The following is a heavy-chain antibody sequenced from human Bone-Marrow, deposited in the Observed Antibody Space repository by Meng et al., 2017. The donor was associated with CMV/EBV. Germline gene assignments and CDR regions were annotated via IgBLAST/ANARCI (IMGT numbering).Heavy chain of an antibody. CDR3: ARSSGWSRFDY. D-gene: IGHD6-19*01. J-gene: IGHJ4*02. CDR1: GGTFSSYA. CDR2: INPNTDT. V-gene: IGHV1-2*02. Sequence: QVQLVQSGAKVKKPGSSVKVSCKASGGTFSSYAISWVRQAPGQGLEWMGWINPNTDTNYAQNFQGRVTMTRDMSINTAYMELSRLTSGDTAVYYCARSSGWSRFDYWGQGTLVTVSS.